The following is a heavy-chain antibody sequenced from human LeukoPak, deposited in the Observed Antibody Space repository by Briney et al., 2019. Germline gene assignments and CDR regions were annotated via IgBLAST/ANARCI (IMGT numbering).Heavy chain of an antibody. CDR1: GFTFSSYW. J-gene: IGHJ4*02. D-gene: IGHD5-12*01. CDR2: IKQDGSEK. V-gene: IGHV3-7*01. Sequence: QSGGSLRLSCAASGFTFSSYWMSWVRQAPGKGLEWVANIKQDGSEKYYVDSVKGRFTISRDNAKNSLYLQMNSLRAEDTAVYYCARDGIVATIIHYYFDYWGQGTLVTVSS. CDR3: ARDGIVATIIHYYFDY.